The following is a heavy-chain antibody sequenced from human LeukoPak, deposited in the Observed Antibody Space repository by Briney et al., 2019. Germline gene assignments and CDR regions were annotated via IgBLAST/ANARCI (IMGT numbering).Heavy chain of an antibody. CDR1: GFTVSSNY. CDR3: ARSCSYCSSTYYMDV. Sequence: TGGSLRLSCAASGFTVSSNYMSWVRQAPGKGLEWVSDIYSGGSTYYADSVKGRFTISRDNSKNTLYLQMNSLRGEDTAVYYCARSCSYCSSTYYMDVWGKGTTVTVSS. D-gene: IGHD2-2*01. CDR2: IYSGGST. J-gene: IGHJ6*03. V-gene: IGHV3-53*01.